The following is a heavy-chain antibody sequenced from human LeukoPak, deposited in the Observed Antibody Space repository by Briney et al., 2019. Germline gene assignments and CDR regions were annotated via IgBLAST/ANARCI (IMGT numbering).Heavy chain of an antibody. J-gene: IGHJ5*02. V-gene: IGHV4-39*07. CDR3: ARLEDGDYVGGGWFDP. CDR2: IYYSVST. CDR1: GGSISSSSYY. Sequence: SETLSLTCTVSGGSISSSSYYWGWIRQPPGKGLEWIGSIYYSVSTYDNPSLKSRVTISVDTSKNQFSLKLSSVTAADTAVYYCARLEDGDYVGGGWFDPWGQGTLVTVSS. D-gene: IGHD4-17*01.